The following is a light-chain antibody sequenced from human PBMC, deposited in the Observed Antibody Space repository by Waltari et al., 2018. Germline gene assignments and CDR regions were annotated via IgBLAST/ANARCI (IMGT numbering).Light chain of an antibody. J-gene: IGLJ3*02. CDR3: SMYMGSGVWV. V-gene: IGLV8-61*01. CDR2: KGI. CDR1: SGSVSSTSY. Sequence: QTVVTQEPSLSVSPGVTVTLTCALSSGSVSSTSYPTWYQQTPGQPPRTLVYKGISRSSGVPDRFAGSILGNTAALTITGAQADDESDYYCSMYMGSGVWVFGGGTKLTVL.